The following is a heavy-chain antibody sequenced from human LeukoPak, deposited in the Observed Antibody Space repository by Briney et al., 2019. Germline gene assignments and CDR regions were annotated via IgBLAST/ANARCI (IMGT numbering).Heavy chain of an antibody. CDR3: ARGSPNWGSSYYFDY. J-gene: IGHJ4*02. Sequence: PSETLSLTCTVSGGSISSYYWSWIRQPPGKGLEWIGYIYYSGSTNYNPSLKSRVTISVDTSKNQFSLKLGSVTAADTAVYYCARGSPNWGSSYYFDYWGQGTLVTVSS. CDR1: GGSISSYY. D-gene: IGHD7-27*01. V-gene: IGHV4-59*01. CDR2: IYYSGST.